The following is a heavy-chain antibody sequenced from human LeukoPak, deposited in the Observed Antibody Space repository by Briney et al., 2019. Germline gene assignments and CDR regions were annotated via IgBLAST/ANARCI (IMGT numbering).Heavy chain of an antibody. Sequence: GGSLRLSCAASGFTFSSYNMNWVRQAPGKGLEWVSYISSSSSIRHYADSVKGRFTISRDNAENSLYLQMNSLRAEDTAVYYCARDVLEDNQWGQGTLVTVSS. V-gene: IGHV3-48*04. CDR1: GFTFSSYN. CDR2: ISSSSSIR. D-gene: IGHD2-15*01. J-gene: IGHJ4*02. CDR3: ARDVLEDNQ.